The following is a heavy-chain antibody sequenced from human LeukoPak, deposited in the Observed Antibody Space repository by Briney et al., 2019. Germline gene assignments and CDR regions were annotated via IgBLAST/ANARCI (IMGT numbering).Heavy chain of an antibody. CDR2: INPNSGGT. Sequence: ASVKVSCKASGYTFTGYYVHWVRQAPGQGLELMGWINPNSGGTKYAQKFQGRVTMTRDTSISTAYMELSRLRSDDTAMYFCARGLPEWLLSQTYFDYWGQGTLVTVSS. V-gene: IGHV1-2*02. CDR1: GYTFTGYY. J-gene: IGHJ4*02. CDR3: ARGLPEWLLSQTYFDY. D-gene: IGHD3-9*01.